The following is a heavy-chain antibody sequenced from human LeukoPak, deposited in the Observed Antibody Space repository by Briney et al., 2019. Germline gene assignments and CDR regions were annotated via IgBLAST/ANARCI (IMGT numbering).Heavy chain of an antibody. CDR1: GFTFSGFR. V-gene: IGHV3-7*03. CDR3: ARSSYSSSSSV. Sequence: QPGGSLRLSCAVSGFTFSGFRMSWSRQAPGKGLEWVASINSDGSEGYYADVVKGRFTISRDNAKNSLYLQINSLRAEDTAVYYCARSSYSSSSSVWGQGTMVTVSS. J-gene: IGHJ3*01. D-gene: IGHD6-6*01. CDR2: INSDGSEG.